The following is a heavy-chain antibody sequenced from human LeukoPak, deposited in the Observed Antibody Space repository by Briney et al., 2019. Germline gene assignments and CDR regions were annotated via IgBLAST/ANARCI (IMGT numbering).Heavy chain of an antibody. J-gene: IGHJ4*02. D-gene: IGHD3-10*01. Sequence: GVLRLSCAASGFTFSSYSMNWVRQAPGKGLEWVSGISGSGGSTYYADSVKGRFTISRDNSKNTLYVQMNSLRAEDTAVYYCAKSRGSGLFDYWGQGTLVTVAS. V-gene: IGHV3-23*01. CDR3: AKSRGSGLFDY. CDR2: ISGSGGST. CDR1: GFTFSSYS.